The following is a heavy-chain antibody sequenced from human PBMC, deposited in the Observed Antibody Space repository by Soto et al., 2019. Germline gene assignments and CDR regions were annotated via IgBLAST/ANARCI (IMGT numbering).Heavy chain of an antibody. J-gene: IGHJ6*02. D-gene: IGHD3-10*01. V-gene: IGHV1-18*01. CDR3: ARDEYAATMVRGGEGHYGMDV. Sequence: ASVKVSCKASGYIFTSYVISWVRQAPGQGLEWMGWISVYNGNTNYAQKLQGRVTMTTDTSTSTAYMELRSLRSDDTAVYYCARDEYAATMVRGGEGHYGMDVWGQGTTVTVSS. CDR2: ISVYNGNT. CDR1: GYIFTSYV.